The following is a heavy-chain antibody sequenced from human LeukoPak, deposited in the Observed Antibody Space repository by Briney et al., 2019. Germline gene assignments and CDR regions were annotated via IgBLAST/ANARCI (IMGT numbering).Heavy chain of an antibody. CDR1: GFTFGSYS. CDR3: ARSYDYADGYFDY. Sequence: GGSLRLSCAVSGFTFGSYSMNWVRQAPGKGLEWVSYISASGNTIYYADSVKGRFTISRDNAKNSLYLQMNSLRADDTAVCYCARSYDYADGYFDYWGQGTLVTVSS. V-gene: IGHV3-48*04. J-gene: IGHJ4*02. CDR2: ISASGNTI. D-gene: IGHD4-17*01.